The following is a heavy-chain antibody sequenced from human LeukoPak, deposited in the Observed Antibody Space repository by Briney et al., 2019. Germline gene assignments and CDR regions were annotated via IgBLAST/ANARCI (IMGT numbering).Heavy chain of an antibody. CDR3: AKAGYTSSWPLDY. V-gene: IGHV3-23*01. CDR1: GFXFSSDG. J-gene: IGHJ4*02. D-gene: IGHD6-13*01. Sequence: GGSLRLPCAASGFXFSSDGISWVRQAPGKGLEWVSALSGSGSTTYYADSVKGRFTISRDNSKNTLFLEMNSLRVEDTAVYYCAKAGYTSSWPLDYWGQGTQVTVSS. CDR2: LSGSGSTT.